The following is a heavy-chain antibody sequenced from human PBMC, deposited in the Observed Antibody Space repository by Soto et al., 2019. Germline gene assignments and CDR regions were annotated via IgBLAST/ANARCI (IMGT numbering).Heavy chain of an antibody. CDR3: ARQPPEYYYDSSGYYPDY. D-gene: IGHD3-22*01. CDR2: IYYSGTT. CDR1: GYSISSSNW. V-gene: IGHV4-28*01. Sequence: SETLSLTCAVSGYSISSSNWWGWIRQPPGKGLEWIGYIYYSGTTYYNPSLKSRVTMSVDTSKNQFSLKLSSVTAADTAVYYCARQPPEYYYDSSGYYPDYWGQGTLVTVSS. J-gene: IGHJ4*02.